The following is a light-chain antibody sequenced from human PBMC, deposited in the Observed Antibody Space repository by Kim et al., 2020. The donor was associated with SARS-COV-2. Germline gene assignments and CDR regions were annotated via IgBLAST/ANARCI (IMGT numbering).Light chain of an antibody. CDR3: QQYSSYPWT. CDR1: RNIDDL. V-gene: IGKV1-5*01. CDR2: DAS. Sequence: DIQMTQSPSTLSASVGDKITITCRASRNIDDLVGWYQQKPGKAPKLLIYDASNLKSGVPSTFSGSGSGTEFTLTTSSLQPDDFATYYSQQYSSYPWTFGQGTKVDIK. J-gene: IGKJ1*01.